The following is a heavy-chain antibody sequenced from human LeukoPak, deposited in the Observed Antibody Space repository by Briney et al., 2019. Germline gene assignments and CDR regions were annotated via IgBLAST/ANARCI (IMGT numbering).Heavy chain of an antibody. D-gene: IGHD3-3*01. J-gene: IGHJ5*02. V-gene: IGHV3-23*01. CDR3: AKEVGDFWSGFSDNWFDP. CDR1: GFTFSSYA. CDR2: ISGSGGST. Sequence: TGGSLRLSCAASGFTFSSYAMSWVRQAPGKGLEWVSAISGSGGSTYYADSVKGRFTISRDNSKNTLYLQMNSLRAEDTAVYYCAKEVGDFWSGFSDNWFDPWGQGTLVTVSS.